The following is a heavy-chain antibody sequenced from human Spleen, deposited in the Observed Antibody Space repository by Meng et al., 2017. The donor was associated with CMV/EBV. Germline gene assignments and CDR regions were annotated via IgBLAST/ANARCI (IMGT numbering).Heavy chain of an antibody. CDR2: VSAYNGNT. Sequence: ASVKVSCKASGYTFTSYGISWVRQAPGQGLEWMGWVSAYNGNTNYAQKLQGRVTMNTDTSTSTAYMELRSLRSDDTAVYYCARMAGAMVRGVETYYYGMDVWGQGTTVTVSS. V-gene: IGHV1-18*01. J-gene: IGHJ6*02. CDR1: GYTFTSYG. CDR3: ARMAGAMVRGVETYYYGMDV. D-gene: IGHD3-10*01.